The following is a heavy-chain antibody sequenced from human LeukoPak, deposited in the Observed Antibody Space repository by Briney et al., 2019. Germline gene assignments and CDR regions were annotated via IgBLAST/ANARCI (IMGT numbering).Heavy chain of an antibody. CDR2: ISAYNGNT. D-gene: IGHD3-9*01. V-gene: IGHV1-18*01. Sequence: ASVKVSCKASGYTFTSYGISWVRQAPGRGLEWMGWISAYNGNTNYAQKLQGRVTMTTDTSTSTAYMELRSLRSDDTAVYYCTRGHGYFDWLLSGPTLADYWGQGTLVTVSS. CDR3: TRGHGYFDWLLSGPTLADY. CDR1: GYTFTSYG. J-gene: IGHJ4*02.